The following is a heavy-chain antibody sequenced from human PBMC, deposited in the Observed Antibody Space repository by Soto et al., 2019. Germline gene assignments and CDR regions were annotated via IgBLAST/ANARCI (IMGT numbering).Heavy chain of an antibody. CDR2: INHSGST. CDR1: WGYFRGFY. CDR3: ARDFRGYDHAGMDV. V-gene: IGHV4-34*01. J-gene: IGHJ6*04. Sequence: ILCLPRTVFWGYFRGFYWIRIRQTPGKGLEWIGEINHSGSTNYNPSLKSRVTISVDTSKNQFSLKLSSVTAADTAVYYCARDFRGYDHAGMDVWGKGTTVTVSS. D-gene: IGHD5-12*01.